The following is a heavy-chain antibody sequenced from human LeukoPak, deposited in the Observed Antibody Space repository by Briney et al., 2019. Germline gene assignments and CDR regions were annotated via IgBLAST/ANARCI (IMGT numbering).Heavy chain of an antibody. Sequence: GGSLRLSCAASGFTFSSDWMSWVRQAPGKGLQWVDNIKQDGSEKYYVDSVKGRFTISRDNAKNSLYLQMNSLRAEDTAVYYCTRDRSGQDWGQGTLVTVSS. V-gene: IGHV3-7*05. D-gene: IGHD1-1*01. CDR1: GFTFSSDW. J-gene: IGHJ4*02. CDR3: TRDRSGQD. CDR2: IKQDGSEK.